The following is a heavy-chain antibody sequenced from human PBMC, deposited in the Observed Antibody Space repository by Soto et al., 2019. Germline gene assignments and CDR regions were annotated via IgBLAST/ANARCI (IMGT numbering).Heavy chain of an antibody. CDR2: FDPEDGET. V-gene: IGHV1-24*01. CDR1: GYTLTELS. CDR3: ATHTHGSGSYYKAWYFDL. D-gene: IGHD3-10*01. J-gene: IGHJ2*01. Sequence: QVQLVQSGAEVKKPGASVKVSCKVSGYTLTELSMHWVRQAPGKGLEWLGGFDPEDGETIYAQKCQGRVAMTEDTSTDIAYMELSSLRSEDTAVYYCATHTHGSGSYYKAWYFDLWGRGTLVTVSS.